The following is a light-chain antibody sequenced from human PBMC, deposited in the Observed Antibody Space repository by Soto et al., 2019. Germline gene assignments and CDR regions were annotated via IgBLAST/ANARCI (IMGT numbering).Light chain of an antibody. Sequence: EVVMTQSPATLSVSPGERVTLSCRASESVPRNLAWYHQKPGQGPSLLIYYASTRATCVPDRFTGSGSGTEFTLTISLLQSEDFGVYHCQHYSNWPPTFGPGTKVEIK. CDR1: ESVPRN. J-gene: IGKJ3*01. CDR3: QHYSNWPPT. CDR2: YAS. V-gene: IGKV3-15*01.